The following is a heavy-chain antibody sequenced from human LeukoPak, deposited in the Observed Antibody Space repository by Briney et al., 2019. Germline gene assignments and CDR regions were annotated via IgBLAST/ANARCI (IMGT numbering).Heavy chain of an antibody. CDR1: GYIFRSHG. Sequence: ASVKVSCKASGYIFRSHGISWVRQAPGQGLEWMGWISAYNGNTNYAEKFQGRVIMTTDTSTSTAYMDLRSLGSDDTAVYYCARTSAGGPPDYWGPGTLVTVSS. CDR2: ISAYNGNT. CDR3: ARTSAGGPPDY. J-gene: IGHJ4*02. D-gene: IGHD2-8*02. V-gene: IGHV1-18*01.